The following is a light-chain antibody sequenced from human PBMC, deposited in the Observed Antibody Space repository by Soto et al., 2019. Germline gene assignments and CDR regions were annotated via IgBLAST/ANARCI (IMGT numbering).Light chain of an antibody. CDR3: LQRNNYPWT. CDR1: QGIRNE. V-gene: IGKV1-17*01. J-gene: IGKJ1*01. Sequence: DIQMTQSPSSLSASVGDRVTITCRASQGIRNELGWYQQKPGKAPKRLIYDASSLQTGVPSRFSGSGSGTEFTLTISSLQPEDFATYYCLQRNNYPWTFGQGTKVEIK. CDR2: DAS.